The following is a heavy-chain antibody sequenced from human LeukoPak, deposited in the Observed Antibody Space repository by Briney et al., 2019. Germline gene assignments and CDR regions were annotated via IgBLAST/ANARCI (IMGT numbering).Heavy chain of an antibody. Sequence: GESLKISCKVSGYSFPSYWISWVRQMPGKGLEWMGRIDPSDSYTNYSPSFQGHVTISADKSISTAYLQWSSLKASDTAMYYCASDSGWLNWFDPWGQGTLVTVSS. D-gene: IGHD6-19*01. CDR3: ASDSGWLNWFDP. CDR1: GYSFPSYW. CDR2: IDPSDSYT. V-gene: IGHV5-10-1*01. J-gene: IGHJ5*02.